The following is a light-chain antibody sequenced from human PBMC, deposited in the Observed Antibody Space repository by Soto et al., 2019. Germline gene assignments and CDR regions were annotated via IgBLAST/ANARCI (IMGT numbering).Light chain of an antibody. J-gene: IGKJ4*01. Sequence: EIVLTQSPGTLSLSPGERATLSCRASQSVSSSYLAWYQQKPGQAPRLLIYAASSRATGIPDRFCGSGSGTDFTLTISRLEPEDFAVYYCQQSGGSPLTFGGGTNVEIK. CDR1: QSVSSSY. CDR2: AAS. V-gene: IGKV3-20*01. CDR3: QQSGGSPLT.